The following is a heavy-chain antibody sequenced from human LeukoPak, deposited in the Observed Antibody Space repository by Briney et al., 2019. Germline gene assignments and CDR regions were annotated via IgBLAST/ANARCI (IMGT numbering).Heavy chain of an antibody. D-gene: IGHD3-3*01. Sequence: SGGSLRLFCAASGFTFSSYWMIWVRQAPGKGREWVDNINQDGSEKHYVDSVKGRFTISRDNAKNSLYLQMNSLRAEDTALYSGARDGGDSGMDVWATGPTVSVSS. J-gene: IGHJ6*03. CDR3: ARDGGDSGMDV. CDR2: INQDGSEK. CDR1: GFTFSSYW. V-gene: IGHV3-7*01.